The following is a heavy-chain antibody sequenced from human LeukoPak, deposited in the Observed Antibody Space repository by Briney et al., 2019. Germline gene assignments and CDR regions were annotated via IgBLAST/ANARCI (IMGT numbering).Heavy chain of an antibody. V-gene: IGHV4-59*01. CDR3: ARALGRGGSGSLDY. J-gene: IGHJ4*02. D-gene: IGHD3-3*01. CDR1: GGSISSYY. Sequence: SETLSLTCTVSGGSISSYYWSWIRQPPGKGLEWLGYIYYSGSTNYNPSLKSRVTISVDTSKNQFSLKLSSVTAADTAVYYCARALGRGGSGSLDYWGQGTLVTVSS. CDR2: IYYSGST.